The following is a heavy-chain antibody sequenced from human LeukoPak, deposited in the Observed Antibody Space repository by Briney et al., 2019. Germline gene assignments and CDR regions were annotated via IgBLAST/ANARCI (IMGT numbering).Heavy chain of an antibody. CDR2: INNSGRT. D-gene: IGHD1/OR15-1a*01. J-gene: IGHJ4*02. Sequence: SETLSLTCTVSGGSIDVYYWNWIRQPPGKGLEWLGNINNSGRTNYSPSLKSRATVSVDTSKNQFSLKLNSVTAADTAAYYCARGRNKWGNFDYWGQGTLVTVSS. CDR1: GGSIDVYY. V-gene: IGHV4-59*01. CDR3: ARGRNKWGNFDY.